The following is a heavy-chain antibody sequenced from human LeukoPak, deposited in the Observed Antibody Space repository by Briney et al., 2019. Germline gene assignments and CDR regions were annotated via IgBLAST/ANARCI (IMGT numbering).Heavy chain of an antibody. D-gene: IGHD3-10*01. V-gene: IGHV3-13*01. CDR2: IGIGGDT. J-gene: IGHJ2*01. CDR3: ARGQLVRAGYFDL. CDR1: GFTLSSYD. Sequence: GGSLRLSCAASGFTLSSYDIHWVRQVTGKGLEWVSAIGIGGDTYYLDSVKGRFTISRENAKNSLYLQMNSLRVGDTAVYYCARGQLVRAGYFDLWGRGTLVTASS.